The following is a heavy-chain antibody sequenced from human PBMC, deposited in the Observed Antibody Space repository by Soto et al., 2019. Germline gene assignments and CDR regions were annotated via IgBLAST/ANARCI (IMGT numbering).Heavy chain of an antibody. Sequence: GGSLRLSCAASGFTFSSYDMHWVRQATGKGLEWVSAIGTAGDTYYPGSVKGRFTISRENAKNSLYLQMNSLRAEDTAVYYCARSYSSSWYGRLSNWFDPWGQGTLVTVSS. V-gene: IGHV3-13*01. CDR3: ARSYSSSWYGRLSNWFDP. CDR1: GFTFSSYD. CDR2: IGTAGDT. D-gene: IGHD6-13*01. J-gene: IGHJ5*02.